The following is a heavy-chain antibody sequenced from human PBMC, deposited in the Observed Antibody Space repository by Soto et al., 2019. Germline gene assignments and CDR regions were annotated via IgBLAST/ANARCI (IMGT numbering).Heavy chain of an antibody. CDR1: GFTFSSYA. CDR3: AKDPQSYQLGSLYNWFDP. V-gene: IGHV3-23*01. J-gene: IGHJ5*02. CDR2: ISGSGGST. D-gene: IGHD2-2*01. Sequence: PGGSLRLSCAASGFTFSSYAMSWVRQAPGKGLEWVSAISGSGGSTYYADSVKGRFTISRDNSKNTLYLQMNSLRAEDTAVYYCAKDPQSYQLGSLYNWFDPWGQGTLVTVSS.